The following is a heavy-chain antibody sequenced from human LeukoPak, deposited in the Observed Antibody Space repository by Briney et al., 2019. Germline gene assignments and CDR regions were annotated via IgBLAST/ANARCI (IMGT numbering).Heavy chain of an antibody. CDR2: ISGSGGST. D-gene: IGHD3-22*01. V-gene: IGHV3-23*01. CDR1: GFTFSSYA. Sequence: GGSLRLSCAASGFTFSSYAMSWVRPAPGQGLAWVSSISGSGGSTYYAASVKGRFNLSRDNSKNTLYLQMNSLRAEDTAVYYCAKDYLDDSSGYYRGYYYYMDVWGKGTTVTVSS. CDR3: AKDYLDDSSGYYRGYYYYMDV. J-gene: IGHJ6*03.